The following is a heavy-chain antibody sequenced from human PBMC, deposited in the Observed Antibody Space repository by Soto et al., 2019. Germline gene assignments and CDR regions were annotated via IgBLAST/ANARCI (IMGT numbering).Heavy chain of an antibody. V-gene: IGHV3-33*01. CDR2: IWYDGSNK. CDR3: ARGLFGSGPFDY. CDR1: VFPFSSYG. D-gene: IGHD3-10*01. Sequence: PGGSLRLSCAASVFPFSSYGMHWVRQAPGKGLEWVAVIWYDGSNKYYADSVKGRFTISRDNSKNTLYLQMNSLRAEDTAVYYCARGLFGSGPFDYWGQGTLVTVSS. J-gene: IGHJ4*02.